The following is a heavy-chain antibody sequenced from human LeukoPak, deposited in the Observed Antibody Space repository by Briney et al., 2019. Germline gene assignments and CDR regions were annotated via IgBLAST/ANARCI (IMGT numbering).Heavy chain of an antibody. CDR3: AALGFGDFSASDN. D-gene: IGHD3-10*01. Sequence: GGSLRFSCAAAGFNFNDAWMDWVRQVPGKGLEWVVRLKSKVYSATADFAAPVMGGFTILRDASKSKLYLQMNNLKNEDTAVYYGAALGFGDFSASDNWGQGTLVTVSS. CDR1: GFNFNDAW. J-gene: IGHJ4*02. CDR2: LKSKVYSATA. V-gene: IGHV3-15*01.